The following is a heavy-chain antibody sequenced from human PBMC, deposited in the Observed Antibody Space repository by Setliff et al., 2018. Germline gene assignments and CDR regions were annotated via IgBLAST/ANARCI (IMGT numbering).Heavy chain of an antibody. V-gene: IGHV1-2*02. Sequence: ASVKVSCKASGYSFLSYGITWVRQAPGQGLEWMGWINPDTGDTHYPVNFQGRVTMTRDTSISTGSMELSRLRSDDTAVYFCARSTNYGMRFWFDNWGRGALVTVSS. D-gene: IGHD1-7*01. J-gene: IGHJ4*02. CDR1: GYSFLSYG. CDR3: ARSTNYGMRFWFDN. CDR2: INPDTGDT.